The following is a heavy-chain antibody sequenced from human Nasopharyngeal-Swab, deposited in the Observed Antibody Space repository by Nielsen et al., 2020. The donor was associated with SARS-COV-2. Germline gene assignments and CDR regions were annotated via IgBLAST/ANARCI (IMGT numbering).Heavy chain of an antibody. V-gene: IGHV1-3*01. CDR1: GYTFTSYA. Sequence: ASVKVSCKASGYTFTSYAMHWVRQAPGQRLEGMGWINAGNGNTKYSQKFQGRVTITRDTSASTAYMELSSLRSEDTAVYYCARGLAAAGTLDYWGQGTLVTVSS. CDR3: ARGLAAAGTLDY. CDR2: INAGNGNT. J-gene: IGHJ4*02. D-gene: IGHD6-13*01.